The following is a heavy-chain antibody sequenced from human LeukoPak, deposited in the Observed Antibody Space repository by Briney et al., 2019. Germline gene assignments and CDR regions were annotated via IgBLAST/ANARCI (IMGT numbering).Heavy chain of an antibody. Sequence: ASVTVSCKASGYTFTGYFVHWLRQAPGQGLEWMGWINPISGGTNYAQKFQGRVNMTRDKSISTAYMELSNLRSEDTAVYYCAADAYYYDSSGYWYAFDIWGQGTMVTVSS. J-gene: IGHJ3*02. D-gene: IGHD3-22*01. V-gene: IGHV1-2*02. CDR1: GYTFTGYF. CDR3: AADAYYYDSSGYWYAFDI. CDR2: INPISGGT.